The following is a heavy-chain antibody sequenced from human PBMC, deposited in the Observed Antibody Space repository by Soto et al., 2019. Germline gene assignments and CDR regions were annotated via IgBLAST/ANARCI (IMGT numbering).Heavy chain of an antibody. Sequence: SETLSLTCTVSGCSISSCDYYWIWIRQPPGKGLEWIGYIYYSGSTYYNPSLKSRVTISVDTSKNQFSLKLSSVTAADTAVYYCARAVDLITMRFFDYWGQGTLVTVSS. D-gene: IGHD3-10*01. CDR2: IYYSGST. J-gene: IGHJ4*02. CDR3: ARAVDLITMRFFDY. V-gene: IGHV4-30-4*01. CDR1: GCSISSCDYY.